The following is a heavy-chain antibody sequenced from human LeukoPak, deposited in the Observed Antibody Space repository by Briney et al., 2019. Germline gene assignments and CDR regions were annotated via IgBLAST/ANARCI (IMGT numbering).Heavy chain of an antibody. Sequence: SGPTLVKPTQTLTLTCTFSGFSLSTSGMRVSWIRQPPGKALEWLARIDWDDDKFHSTSLKTRLTISKDTSKNQVVLTMTNMDPMDTATYYCARIAPVGAGLYFDYWGQGTLVTVSS. CDR2: IDWDDDK. V-gene: IGHV2-70*04. CDR3: ARIAPVGAGLYFDY. J-gene: IGHJ4*02. D-gene: IGHD1-26*01. CDR1: GFSLSTSGMR.